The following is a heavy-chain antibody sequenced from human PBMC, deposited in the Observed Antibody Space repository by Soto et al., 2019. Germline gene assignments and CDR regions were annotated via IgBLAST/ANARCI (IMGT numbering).Heavy chain of an antibody. D-gene: IGHD4-17*01. V-gene: IGHV1-18*01. CDR2: ISAYNGNT. J-gene: IGHJ4*02. CDR3: ARDVPTVTTGGPDY. CDR1: GYTFTSYG. Sequence: QVKLVQSGVEVEKPGASVKVSGKASGYTFTSYGISWVRQAPGQGLERMGWISAYNGNTYYAQKFQGRVTMTTDTSASTAYMELRSLRSDDTVVYYCARDVPTVTTGGPDYWGQGTLVTVSS.